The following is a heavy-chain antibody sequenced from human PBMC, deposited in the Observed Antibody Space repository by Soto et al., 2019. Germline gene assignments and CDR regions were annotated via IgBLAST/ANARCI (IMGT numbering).Heavy chain of an antibody. V-gene: IGHV5-51*01. J-gene: IGHJ4*02. CDR2: IYPGDSDT. Sequence: GESLKISCKGSGYSFTSYWIGWVRQMPGKGLEWMGIIYPGDSDTRYSPSFQGQVTISADKSISTAYLQWSSLKASDTAMYYCARDRRAARTYYYFDYWGQGTLVTVSS. CDR3: ARDRRAARTYYYFDY. CDR1: GYSFTSYW. D-gene: IGHD6-6*01.